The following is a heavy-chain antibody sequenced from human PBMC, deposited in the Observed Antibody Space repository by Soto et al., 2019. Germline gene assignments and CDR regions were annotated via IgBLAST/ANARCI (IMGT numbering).Heavy chain of an antibody. D-gene: IGHD6-19*01. CDR3: TSDLEAAVAGFDY. CDR2: IIPSDGST. V-gene: IGHV1-46*03. CDR1: GYTFTSYY. Sequence: GASVKVSCKASGYTFTSYYMHWVRQAPGQGLEWMGIIIPSDGSTSYAQKFQGRVTMTRDTSSSTVYMELINLRSEDTAVYYCTSDLEAAVAGFDYWGQGTLVTVSS. J-gene: IGHJ4*02.